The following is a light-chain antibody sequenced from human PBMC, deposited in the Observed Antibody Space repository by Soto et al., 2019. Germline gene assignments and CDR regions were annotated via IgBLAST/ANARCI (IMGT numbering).Light chain of an antibody. CDR3: QQLNSYPFT. CDR2: AAS. V-gene: IGKV1-9*01. Sequence: DLPLTQSPSFLSASVGDRVTITCRASQGISSYLAWYQQKPGKAPKLLIYAASTLQSGVPSRFSGSGSGTEFTLTISSLQPEDFATYYCQQLNSYPFTFGGGTKVEI. J-gene: IGKJ4*01. CDR1: QGISSY.